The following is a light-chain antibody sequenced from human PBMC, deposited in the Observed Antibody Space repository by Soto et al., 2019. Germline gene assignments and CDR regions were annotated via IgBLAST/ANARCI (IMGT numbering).Light chain of an antibody. CDR2: GAS. CDR3: QKYNNWHLPLT. J-gene: IGKJ4*01. V-gene: IGKV3-15*01. CDR1: QSVTSN. Sequence: EIVMTQSPATLSVSPGERATLSCRASQSVTSNLAWYQQKPGQAPRLLIYGASTRATGIPARFSGSGSGTEFTLNISSLQSEDFAVYYCQKYNNWHLPLTFGGGTKVEIK.